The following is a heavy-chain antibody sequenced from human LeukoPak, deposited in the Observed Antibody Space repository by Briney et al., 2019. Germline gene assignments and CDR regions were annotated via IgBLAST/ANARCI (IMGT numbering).Heavy chain of an antibody. CDR3: ARGRIGMAYFDY. V-gene: IGHV3-48*02. Sequence: PGGSLRLSCVASGFTFSSHGMNWVRQAPGKGLEWVSYISPSSSNIYYADSVKGRFTISRDNARDSLYLQMSSLRDDDTAVYYCARGRIGMAYFDYWGQGSLVTVSS. D-gene: IGHD6-13*01. CDR1: GFTFSSHG. J-gene: IGHJ4*02. CDR2: ISPSSSNI.